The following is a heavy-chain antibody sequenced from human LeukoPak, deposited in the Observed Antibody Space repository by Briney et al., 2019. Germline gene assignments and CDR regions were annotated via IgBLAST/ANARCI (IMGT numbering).Heavy chain of an antibody. J-gene: IGHJ4*02. CDR1: GFTVSSNY. CDR2: IYSGGST. CDR3: TASGYYDISFDY. Sequence: GGSLRLSCAASGFTVSSNYMSWVRQAPGKGLEGVSVIYSGGSTYYADSVKGRFTISRDNSKNTLYLQMNSLRAEDTAVYYCTASGYYDISFDYWGQGTLVTVSS. V-gene: IGHV3-53*01. D-gene: IGHD3-9*01.